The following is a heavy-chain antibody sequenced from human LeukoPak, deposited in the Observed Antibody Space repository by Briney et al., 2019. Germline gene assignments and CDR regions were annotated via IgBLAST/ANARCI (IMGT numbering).Heavy chain of an antibody. Sequence: SETLSLTCTVSGGSISYYYWSWIRQPAGKGLEWIGRIYTSDSTNYNPSLKSRVTMSVDTSKKQFSLKLSSVTAADTAVYYCAREIVGVPFFEYWGHGALVTVSS. CDR2: IYTSDST. V-gene: IGHV4-4*07. CDR1: GGSISYYY. J-gene: IGHJ4*01. D-gene: IGHD1-26*01. CDR3: AREIVGVPFFEY.